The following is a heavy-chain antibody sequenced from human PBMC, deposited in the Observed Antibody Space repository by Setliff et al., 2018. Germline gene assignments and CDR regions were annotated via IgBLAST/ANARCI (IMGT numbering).Heavy chain of an antibody. CDR1: GGSISDYY. CDR3: ARVKGGRGFGELLSNWFDP. CDR2: IYYSGNSNYDT. D-gene: IGHD3-10*01. V-gene: IGHV4-59*08. J-gene: IGHJ5*02. Sequence: PSETLSLTCTVSGGSISDYYWSWIRQAPGKGLEWIGYIYYSGNSNYDTNYNPSLKSRVTISVDTSKNQFSLKLSSVTAADTAVYYCARVKGGRGFGELLSNWFDPWGQGTLVTVSS.